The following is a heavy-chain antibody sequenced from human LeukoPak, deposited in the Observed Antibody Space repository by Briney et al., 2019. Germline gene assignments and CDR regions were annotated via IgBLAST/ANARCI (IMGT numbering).Heavy chain of an antibody. D-gene: IGHD3-10*01. CDR1: GFTFSSYA. V-gene: IGHV3-23*01. CDR3: AKVGVLLWFGESYYFDY. CDR2: ISGSGGST. Sequence: GGSLRLSCAASGFTFSSYAMSWVRLAPGKGLEWVSAISGSGGSTYCADSVKGRFTISRDNSKNTLYLQMNSLRAEDTAVYYCAKVGVLLWFGESYYFDYWGQGTLVTVSS. J-gene: IGHJ4*02.